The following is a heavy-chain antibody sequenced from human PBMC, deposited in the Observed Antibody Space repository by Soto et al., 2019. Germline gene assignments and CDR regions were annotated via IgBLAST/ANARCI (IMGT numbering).Heavy chain of an antibody. D-gene: IGHD5-12*01. CDR1: GYSFTNYW. V-gene: IGHV5-51*01. CDR3: ARQANFDY. J-gene: IGHJ4*02. Sequence: GESLKISCKGSGYSFTNYWIGWVRQMPGKGLEWMGIIHPADSNTKYNPSFQGQVTISADRSINTAYPQWSGLKASDTAMYYCARQANFDYWGQGTLVTVSS. CDR2: IHPADSNT.